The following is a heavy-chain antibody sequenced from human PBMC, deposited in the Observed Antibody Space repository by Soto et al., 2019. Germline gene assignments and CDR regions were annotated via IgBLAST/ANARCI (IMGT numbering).Heavy chain of an antibody. V-gene: IGHV3-23*04. Sequence: EVQLVESGGGLVQPGQSLRLSCSASGFTFGAYAMSWVRKAPGKGPEWVSGVYDLDGTYYADSVRGRFTTSIGNSRTTVWLQMRDLRPEDTALYFCATWHLREHAYDIWGRGTMVTVSS. CDR1: GFTFGAYA. CDR3: ATWHLREHAYDI. D-gene: IGHD5-12*01. J-gene: IGHJ3*02. CDR2: VYDLDGT.